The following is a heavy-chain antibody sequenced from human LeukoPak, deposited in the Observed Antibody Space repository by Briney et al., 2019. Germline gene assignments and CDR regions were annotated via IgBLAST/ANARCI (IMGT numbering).Heavy chain of an antibody. J-gene: IGHJ3*02. CDR3: ATAVI. CDR1: GFTFSSFE. CDR2: VSKSGGTM. Sequence: GGSLRLSCEASGFTFSSFEMNWFRQAPGKGLEWVSYVSKSGGTMKNADSVKGRFTVSRDNAKNSLYLQMNSLTAEDTAVYYCATAVIRGRGTMVTVSS. V-gene: IGHV3-48*03.